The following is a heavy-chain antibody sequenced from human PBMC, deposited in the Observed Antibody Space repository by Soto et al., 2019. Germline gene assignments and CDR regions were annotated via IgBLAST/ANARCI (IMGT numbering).Heavy chain of an antibody. CDR2: MNPNSCNT. D-gene: IGHD3-22*01. CDR3: ARDYYDSSGPNYYYGMDV. V-gene: IGHV1-8*01. Sequence: ASVKVSCKASGYTFTSYDINWVRQATGQGLEWMGWMNPNSCNTGYAQKFQGRVTMTRNTSISTAYMELSSLRSEDTAVYYCARDYYDSSGPNYYYGMDVWGQGTTVTVSS. J-gene: IGHJ6*02. CDR1: GYTFTSYD.